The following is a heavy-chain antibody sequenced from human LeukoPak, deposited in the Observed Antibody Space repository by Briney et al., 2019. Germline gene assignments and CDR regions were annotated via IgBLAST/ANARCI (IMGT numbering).Heavy chain of an antibody. D-gene: IGHD7-27*01. V-gene: IGHV4-38-2*01. J-gene: IGHJ4*02. Sequence: SETLSLTCAVSGYSISSGYYWGWIRQPPGKGLEWIGSIYHSGSTYYNPSLKSRVTISVDTSKNQFSLKLSSVTAADTAVYYCARARATELGTFPSLGYWGQGTLVTVSS. CDR2: IYHSGST. CDR3: ARARATELGTFPSLGY. CDR1: GYSISSGYY.